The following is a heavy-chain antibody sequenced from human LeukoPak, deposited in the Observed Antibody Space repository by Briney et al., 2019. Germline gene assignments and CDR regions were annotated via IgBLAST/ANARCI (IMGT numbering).Heavy chain of an antibody. CDR3: ARGWHYGGNSDWFDP. V-gene: IGHV3-30-3*01. CDR2: ISYDGSNK. Sequence: PGGSLRLSCAASGFTVSSYAMHWVRQAPGKGLEWVAVISYDGSNKYYADSVKGRFTISRDNSKNTLYLQMNSLRAEDTAVYYCARGWHYGGNSDWFDPWGQGTLVTVSS. CDR1: GFTVSSYA. D-gene: IGHD4-23*01. J-gene: IGHJ5*02.